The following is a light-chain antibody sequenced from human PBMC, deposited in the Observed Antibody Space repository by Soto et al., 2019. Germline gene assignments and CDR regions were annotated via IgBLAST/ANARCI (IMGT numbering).Light chain of an antibody. CDR2: SAS. Sequence: DIQMTQSPASLPASVGDRVTITCRASQTISSYLNWYQQKAGAAPKLLIYSASTLQSGVPSRFSGSGFGTDYTLTISSLQPADFAVYYCQQTFRTPHTFGQGTKLDIK. CDR3: QQTFRTPHT. V-gene: IGKV1-39*01. J-gene: IGKJ2*01. CDR1: QTISSY.